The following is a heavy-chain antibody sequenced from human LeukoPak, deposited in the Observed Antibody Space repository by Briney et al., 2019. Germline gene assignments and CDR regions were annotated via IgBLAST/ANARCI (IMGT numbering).Heavy chain of an antibody. D-gene: IGHD2-2*01. CDR3: ARVRYCSSTSCRNFYYYYGMDV. CDR1: GGTFSSYA. J-gene: IGHJ6*04. Sequence: GASVKVSCKASGGTFSSYAISWVRQAPGQGLEWMGGIIPIFGTANYAQKFQGRVTITADKSTSTAYMELGSLRSEDTAVYYCARVRYCSSTSCRNFYYYYGMDVWGKGTTVTVSS. CDR2: IIPIFGTA. V-gene: IGHV1-69*06.